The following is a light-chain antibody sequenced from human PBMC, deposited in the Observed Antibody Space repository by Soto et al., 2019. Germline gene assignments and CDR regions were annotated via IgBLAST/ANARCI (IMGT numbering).Light chain of an antibody. CDR3: QHYNSYPWT. CDR1: QSISSW. J-gene: IGKJ1*01. V-gene: IGKV1-5*01. CDR2: DAS. Sequence: LKMTQSPSTLSASVGDRVTITCLASQSISSWLAWYQQKPGKAPKLLIYDASTLKSGVPSRFSGSGSGTEFTLTISSLQPDDFATYYCQHYNSYPWTFGQGTKVDIK.